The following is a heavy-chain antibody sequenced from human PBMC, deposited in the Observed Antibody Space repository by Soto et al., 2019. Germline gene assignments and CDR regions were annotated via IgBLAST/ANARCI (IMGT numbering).Heavy chain of an antibody. CDR2: IYPGDSDT. Sequence: ESLTISCKGSGYSFTSYWIGLVRQMPGKGLEWMGIIYPGDSDTRYSPSFQGQVTISADKSISTAYLQWSSLKASDTAMYYCERHTGPIAAADWFDPWGQGTLVTVYS. CDR1: GYSFTSYW. V-gene: IGHV5-51*01. J-gene: IGHJ5*02. CDR3: ERHTGPIAAADWFDP. D-gene: IGHD6-13*01.